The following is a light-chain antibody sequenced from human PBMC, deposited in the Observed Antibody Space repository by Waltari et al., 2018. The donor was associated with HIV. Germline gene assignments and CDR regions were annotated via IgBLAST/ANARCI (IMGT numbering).Light chain of an antibody. Sequence: QSALTQPASVSGSPGQSITISCSGTSSDVGGYNYVSWYQQHPGKAPKLMIYDVTNRPSGVSNRFSGSKSGNTASLAISGLQSEDEADYYCAAWDDSLDEYVFGTGTKVTVL. CDR2: DVT. J-gene: IGLJ1*01. V-gene: IGLV2-14*01. CDR3: AAWDDSLDEYV. CDR1: SSDVGGYNY.